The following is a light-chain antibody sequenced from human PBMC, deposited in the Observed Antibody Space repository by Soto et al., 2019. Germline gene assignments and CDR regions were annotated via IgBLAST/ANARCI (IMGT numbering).Light chain of an antibody. V-gene: IGLV1-44*01. J-gene: IGLJ2*01. CDR1: SSNIGTNT. CDR2: NDN. CDR3: AVWDDGLNAWI. Sequence: QSVLTQPPSASGTPGQRVTISCSGSSSNIGTNTVTWYQQLPRSAPKLLISNDNQRPSGVPARFSGSKAGTSASLAISGLQSEDEAEYYCAVWDDGLNAWIFGGGTKVTVL.